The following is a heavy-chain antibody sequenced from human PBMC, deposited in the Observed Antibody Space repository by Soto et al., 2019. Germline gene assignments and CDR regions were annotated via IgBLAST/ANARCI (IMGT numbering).Heavy chain of an antibody. J-gene: IGHJ6*02. CDR1: GYTFTSYY. V-gene: IGHV1-46*01. CDR2: INPSGGST. Sequence: QVQLVQSGAEVKKPGASVKVSCKASGYTFTSYYMHWVRQAPGQGLEWMGIINPSGGSTSYAQKFQGRVNKNRDTSTSTVYMERSSMRSEDTSVYYCARDRGEHYYYCMDVCGQGTTVTVSS. CDR3: ARDRGEHYYYCMDV. D-gene: IGHD3-10*01.